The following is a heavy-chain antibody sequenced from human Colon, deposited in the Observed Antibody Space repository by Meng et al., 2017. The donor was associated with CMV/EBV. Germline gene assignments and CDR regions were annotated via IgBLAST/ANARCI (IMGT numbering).Heavy chain of an antibody. D-gene: IGHD2-15*01. V-gene: IGHV3-53*01. Sequence: GESLKISCAASGFTVSSNYMSWVRQAPGKGLEWVSVIYSGGSTYYADSVKGRFTISRDNSKNTLYLQMNSLRADDTAVYYCARRWFHDAFDIWGQGTMVTVSS. CDR1: GFTVSSNY. CDR2: IYSGGST. J-gene: IGHJ3*02. CDR3: ARRWFHDAFDI.